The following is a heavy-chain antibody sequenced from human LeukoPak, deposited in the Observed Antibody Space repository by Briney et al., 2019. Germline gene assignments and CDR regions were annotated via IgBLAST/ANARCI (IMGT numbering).Heavy chain of an antibody. CDR2: IKEDGSRE. D-gene: IGHD3-22*01. Sequence: GGSLRLSCVASGFTFSNHWMSWVRRARGKGLEWVANIKEDGSREYYVDSVKGRFTISRDNAKNSVFLQMNSLRVEDTAVYYCARAYYDTSGNYWGQGTLVTVSS. CDR1: GFTFSNHW. CDR3: ARAYYDTSGNY. J-gene: IGHJ4*02. V-gene: IGHV3-7*01.